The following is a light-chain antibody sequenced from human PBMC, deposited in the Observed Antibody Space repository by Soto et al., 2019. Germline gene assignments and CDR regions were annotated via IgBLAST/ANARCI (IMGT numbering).Light chain of an antibody. Sequence: QPVLTQPPSASGTPGQRVTISCSGSSSNIGSNYVYWYQQLPGTAPKLLIYRNSQRPSGVPDRFSGSKSGTSASLAISGLRSEDEAYYYCAAWDDSLRGLVFGGGTKLTVL. CDR3: AAWDDSLRGLV. V-gene: IGLV1-47*01. J-gene: IGLJ2*01. CDR2: RNS. CDR1: SSNIGSNY.